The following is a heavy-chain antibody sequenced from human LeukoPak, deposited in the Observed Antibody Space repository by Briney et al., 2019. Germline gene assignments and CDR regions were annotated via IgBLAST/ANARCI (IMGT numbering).Heavy chain of an antibody. V-gene: IGHV3-7*01. CDR2: IKQDGSET. J-gene: IGHJ4*02. CDR1: RFTLSNYW. Sequence: GGSLRLSCAASRFTLSNYWMSWVREAPGKGLEWVANIKQDGSETYYVDSVKGRFTISRDNAKNSLSLQINSLRAEDTAVYYCARQRGSGCLDYWGQGTLVTVSS. CDR3: ARQRGSGCLDY. D-gene: IGHD6-19*01.